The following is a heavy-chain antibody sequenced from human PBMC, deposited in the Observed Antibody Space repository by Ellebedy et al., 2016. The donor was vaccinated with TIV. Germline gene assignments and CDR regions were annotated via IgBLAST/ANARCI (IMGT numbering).Heavy chain of an antibody. Sequence: ASVKVSXXASGYTFTGYYMHWVRQAPGQGLEWMGWINPNSGGTNYAQKFQGWVTMTRDTSISTAYMELSRLRSDDTAVYYCARSVVVTLTIDYWGQGTLVTVSS. CDR2: INPNSGGT. V-gene: IGHV1-2*04. CDR3: ARSVVVTLTIDY. CDR1: GYTFTGYY. J-gene: IGHJ4*02. D-gene: IGHD2-21*02.